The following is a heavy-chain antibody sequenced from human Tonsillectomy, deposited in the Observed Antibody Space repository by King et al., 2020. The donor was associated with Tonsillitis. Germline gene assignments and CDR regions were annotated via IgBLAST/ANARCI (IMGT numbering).Heavy chain of an antibody. J-gene: IGHJ4*02. CDR3: AKPFYHYGSGYYFDY. Sequence: EVQLVESGGGLVQPGGSLRLSCAASGFTFSTYAMSWVRQAPEKGLEWVSVIYSGGSSTYYADSVKGRFTISRDNSKNTLYLQMNSLRAEDTAVYYCAKPFYHYGSGYYFDYWGQGTLVTVSS. D-gene: IGHD3-10*01. V-gene: IGHV3-23*03. CDR1: GFTFSTYA. CDR2: IYSGGSST.